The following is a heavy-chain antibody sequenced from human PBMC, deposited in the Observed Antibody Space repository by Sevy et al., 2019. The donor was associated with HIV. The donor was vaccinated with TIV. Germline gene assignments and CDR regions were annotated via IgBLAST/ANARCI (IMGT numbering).Heavy chain of an antibody. V-gene: IGHV3-30*03. D-gene: IGHD3-3*01. CDR1: GVTFSSYG. Sequence: GGSRRLSCAASGVTFSSYGIHWVRQAPGKGLEWVAVISYDGSKKNHAESMKGRFTISRDNSKNTLYLEMSSLRPEDTAVYYCAHSSGLYGYYYGMDVWGQGTTVTVSS. CDR3: AHSSGLYGYYYGMDV. CDR2: ISYDGSKK. J-gene: IGHJ6*02.